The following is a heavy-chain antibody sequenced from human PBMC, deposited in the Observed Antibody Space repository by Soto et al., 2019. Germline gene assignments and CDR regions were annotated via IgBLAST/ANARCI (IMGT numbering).Heavy chain of an antibody. CDR3: AKDSSAAASHYYHYYGMDV. Sequence: GSLRLSCAASGFTFSSYAMSWVRQAPGKGLEWVSAISGSGGSTYYADSVKGRFTISRDNSKNTLYLQMNSLRAEDTAVYYCAKDSSAAASHYYHYYGMDVWGQGTTVTVSS. CDR1: GFTFSSYA. V-gene: IGHV3-23*01. D-gene: IGHD6-13*01. J-gene: IGHJ6*02. CDR2: ISGSGGST.